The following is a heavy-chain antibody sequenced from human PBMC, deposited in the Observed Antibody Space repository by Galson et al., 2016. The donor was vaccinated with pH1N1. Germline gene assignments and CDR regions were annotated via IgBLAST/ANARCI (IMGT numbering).Heavy chain of an antibody. CDR1: GDSISRYY. V-gene: IGHV4-59*01. CDR2: IYSTGGT. J-gene: IGHJ5*02. CDR3: ARGGTVTNPLAT. Sequence: ETLSLTCTVSGDSISRYYWNWIRQSPGKGLEWIGYIYSTGGTNYNPSLKSRVAISVNTSNNQFSLNLISVTAADTAVYYCARGGTVTNPLATWGQGTLVTVSS. D-gene: IGHD4-17*01.